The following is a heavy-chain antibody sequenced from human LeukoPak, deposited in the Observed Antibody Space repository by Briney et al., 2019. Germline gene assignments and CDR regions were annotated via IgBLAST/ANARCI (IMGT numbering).Heavy chain of an antibody. D-gene: IGHD3-3*01. V-gene: IGHV3-30-3*01. J-gene: IGHJ4*02. CDR2: ISYDGSNK. CDR1: GFTFSSYA. CDR3: ASITIFDY. Sequence: GGSLRLSCAASGFTFSSYAMHWVRQAPGKGLEWVAVISYDGSNKYYADSVKGRFTISRDNSKNTLYLQMNSLRAEDTAVYYCASITIFDYWGQGTLVTVSS.